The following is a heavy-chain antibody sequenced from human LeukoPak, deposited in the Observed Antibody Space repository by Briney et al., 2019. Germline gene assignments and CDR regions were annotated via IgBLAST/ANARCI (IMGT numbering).Heavy chain of an antibody. CDR3: ATLTAANNWFDP. J-gene: IGHJ5*02. Sequence: GGSLRLSCAASGFTFSSYSMNWVRQPPGKGLEWVSSISSSSSYIYYADSVKGRFTISRDNAKNSLYLQMNSLRAEDTAVYYCATLTAANNWFDPWGQGTLVTVSS. D-gene: IGHD6-13*01. V-gene: IGHV3-21*01. CDR1: GFTFSSYS. CDR2: ISSSSSYI.